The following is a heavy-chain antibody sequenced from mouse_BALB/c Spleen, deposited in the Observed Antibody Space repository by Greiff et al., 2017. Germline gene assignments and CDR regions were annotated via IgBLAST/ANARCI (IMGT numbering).Heavy chain of an antibody. CDR3: ARGERGNHLNFDV. V-gene: IGHV1-54*01. D-gene: IGHD2-1*01. CDR1: GYAFTNYL. J-gene: IGHJ1*01. CDR2: INPGSGGT. Sequence: QVQLQQSGAELVRPGTSVKVSCKASGYAFTNYLIEWVKQRPGQGLEWIGVINPGSGGTNYNEKFKGKATLTADKSSSTAYMQLSSLTSDDSAVYFCARGERGNHLNFDVWGAGTTVTVSS.